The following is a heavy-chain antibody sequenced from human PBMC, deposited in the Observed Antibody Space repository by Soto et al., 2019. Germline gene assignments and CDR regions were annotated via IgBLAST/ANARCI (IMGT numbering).Heavy chain of an antibody. CDR2: INHSGST. CDR3: AGVGFKYYYYYGMDV. Sequence: SETLSLTCAVYGGSFSGYYWSWIRQPPGKGLEWIGEINHSGSTNYNPSLKSRVTISVDTSKNQFSLKLSSVTAADTAVYYCAGVGFKYYYYYGMDVWGQGTTVTVSS. J-gene: IGHJ6*02. D-gene: IGHD3-10*01. V-gene: IGHV4-34*01. CDR1: GGSFSGYY.